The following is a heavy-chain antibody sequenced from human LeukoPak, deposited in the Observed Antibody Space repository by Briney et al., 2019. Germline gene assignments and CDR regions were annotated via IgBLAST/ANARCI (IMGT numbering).Heavy chain of an antibody. CDR1: GFTFSSDA. J-gene: IGHJ4*02. D-gene: IGHD6-19*01. V-gene: IGHV3-23*01. CDR3: AKHVRTSVWFFDF. CDR2: ISGSGLRT. Sequence: GGSLRLSCAASGFTFSSDALSWVRQAPGKGLEWVSLISGSGLRTDYADSVKGRFTISRDNSKNTLYLQMNSLKAEDTAVYYCAKHVRTSVWFFDFWGQGTLVTVSS.